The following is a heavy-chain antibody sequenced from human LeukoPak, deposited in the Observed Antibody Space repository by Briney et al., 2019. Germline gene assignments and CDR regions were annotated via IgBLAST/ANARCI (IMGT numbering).Heavy chain of an antibody. Sequence: ASVKVSCKASGYTFTSYYMHWVRQAPGQGVEWMGIINPSGGSTSYAQKFQGRVTMTRDTSTSTVYMELSSLRSEDTAVYYCARAKPAQMATTHPGDYWGQGTLVTVSS. V-gene: IGHV1-46*01. D-gene: IGHD5-24*01. CDR1: GYTFTSYY. CDR3: ARAKPAQMATTHPGDY. CDR2: INPSGGST. J-gene: IGHJ4*02.